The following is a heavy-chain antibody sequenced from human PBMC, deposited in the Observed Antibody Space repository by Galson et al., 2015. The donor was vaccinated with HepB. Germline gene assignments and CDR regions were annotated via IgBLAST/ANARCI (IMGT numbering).Heavy chain of an antibody. Sequence: SLRLSCAASGFTFSSYAMHWVRQAPGKGLEWVAVISYDGSNKYYADSVKGRFTISRDNSKNTLYLQMNSLRAEDTAVYYCARGAAAGRGRMNWGQGTLVTVSS. J-gene: IGHJ4*02. CDR2: ISYDGSNK. CDR3: ARGAAAGRGRMN. CDR1: GFTFSSYA. D-gene: IGHD6-13*01. V-gene: IGHV3-30*04.